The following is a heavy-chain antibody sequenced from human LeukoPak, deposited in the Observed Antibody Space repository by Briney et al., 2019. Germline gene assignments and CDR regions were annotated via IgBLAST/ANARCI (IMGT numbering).Heavy chain of an antibody. CDR2: IYPGDSDT. CDR3: ARRRPDIVVVPAAALGAFDI. Sequence: GESLKISCKGSGYSFTSYWIGWVRQMPGKGLEWMGIIYPGDSDTRYSPSFQGQVTISADKSISTAYLQWSSLKASDTAMYYCARRRPDIVVVPAAALGAFDIWGQGTMVTVSS. V-gene: IGHV5-51*01. CDR1: GYSFTSYW. D-gene: IGHD2-2*01. J-gene: IGHJ3*02.